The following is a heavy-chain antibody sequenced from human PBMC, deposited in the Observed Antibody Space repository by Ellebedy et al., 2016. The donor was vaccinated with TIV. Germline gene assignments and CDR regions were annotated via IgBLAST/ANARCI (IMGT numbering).Heavy chain of an antibody. V-gene: IGHV3-74*01. Sequence: GGSLRLXCAASGFTFSSYWMHWVRQAPGKGLVWVSRINGDGSSTSYADSVKGRFTISRDNAKNTLYLQMNSLRAEDTAVYYCARDREYSLGMDVWGQGTTVTVSS. D-gene: IGHD6-6*01. J-gene: IGHJ6*02. CDR1: GFTFSSYW. CDR2: INGDGSST. CDR3: ARDREYSLGMDV.